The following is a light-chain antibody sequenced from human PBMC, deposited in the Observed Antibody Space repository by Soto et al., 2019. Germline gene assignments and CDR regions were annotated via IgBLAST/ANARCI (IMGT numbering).Light chain of an antibody. J-gene: IGLJ2*01. CDR3: CSYAGSSTLV. CDR1: RSDVGSYNL. CDR2: EGS. Sequence: QSALTQPASASGSPGQSIIISCTGTRSDVGSYNLVSWYQQHPGKAPKLMIYEGSKRPSGVSNRFSGSKSGNTAFLTISGLQAEDEADYHCCSYAGSSTLVFGGGTKLTVL. V-gene: IGLV2-23*01.